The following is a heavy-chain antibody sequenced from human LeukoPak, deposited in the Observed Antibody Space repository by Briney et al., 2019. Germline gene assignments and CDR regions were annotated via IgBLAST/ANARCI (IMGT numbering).Heavy chain of an antibody. Sequence: PGGSLRLSCAASGLTFSSYSMNWVRQAPGKGLEWVSYISSSSSTIYYADSVKGRFTISRDNAKNSLYLQMNSLRAEDTAVYYCARDAGLMVFDYWGQGTLVTVSS. CDR3: ARDAGLMVFDY. J-gene: IGHJ4*02. CDR1: GLTFSSYS. CDR2: ISSSSSTI. D-gene: IGHD2-8*01. V-gene: IGHV3-48*01.